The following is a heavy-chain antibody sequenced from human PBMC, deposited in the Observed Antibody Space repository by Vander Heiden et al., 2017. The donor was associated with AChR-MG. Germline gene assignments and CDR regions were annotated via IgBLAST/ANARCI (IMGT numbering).Heavy chain of an antibody. J-gene: IGHJ4*02. CDR1: GGSIRSGRYF. CDR2: FSTSGNT. D-gene: IGHD3-9*01. Sequence: QVQLQESGPGLVKPSQTLSLTCTVSGGSIRSGRYFWTWIRQPAGKGLEWIGRIFSTSGNTYYNPSLKSRVTISIDTSRNQFSLGLTSVTAADTAVYYCAREGALRQLDWSLDSWGRGTLVTVSS. V-gene: IGHV4-61*02. CDR3: AREGALRQLDWSLDS.